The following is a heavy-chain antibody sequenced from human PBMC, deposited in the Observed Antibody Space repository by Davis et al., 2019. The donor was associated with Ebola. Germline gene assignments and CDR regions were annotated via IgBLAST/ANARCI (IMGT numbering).Heavy chain of an antibody. CDR3: ARARGISTWFDP. D-gene: IGHD3-3*01. Sequence: MPSETLSLTCTVSGGSISSYSWSWIRQPPGKGLEWIGYIYYSGSTNYNPSLKSRVTISVDTSKNQFSLKLSSVTAADTAVYYCARARGISTWFDPWGQGTLVTVSS. CDR1: GGSISSYS. V-gene: IGHV4-59*01. J-gene: IGHJ5*02. CDR2: IYYSGST.